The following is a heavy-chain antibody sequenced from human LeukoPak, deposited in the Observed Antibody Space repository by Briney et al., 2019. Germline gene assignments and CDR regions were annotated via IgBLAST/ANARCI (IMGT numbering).Heavy chain of an antibody. V-gene: IGHV3-23*01. CDR3: VSRAGSPWGPFDD. D-gene: IGHD7-27*01. CDR2: ISRGGVIT. J-gene: IGHJ4*02. Sequence: RSGGSLRLSWAASGFTFSDYAINWVRQAPGKGLEWVSSISRGGVITYYADSVKGRFTISRDNSNNTLYLHMNSLRAEDTAVYYCVSRAGSPWGPFDDWGQGTLVTVSS. CDR1: GFTFSDYA.